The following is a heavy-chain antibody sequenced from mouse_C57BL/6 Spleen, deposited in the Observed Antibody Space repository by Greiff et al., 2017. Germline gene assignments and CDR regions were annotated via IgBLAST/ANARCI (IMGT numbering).Heavy chain of an antibody. Sequence: QVHVKQPGAELVRPGTSVKLSCKASGYTFTSYWMHWVKQRPGQGLEWIGVIDPSDSYTNYNQKFKGKATLTVDTSSSTAYMQLSSLTSEDSAVYYCARKGTKVGENCDYWGQGTTLTVSS. J-gene: IGHJ2*01. CDR3: ARKGTKVGENCDY. V-gene: IGHV1-59*01. CDR1: GYTFTSYW. D-gene: IGHD1-3*01. CDR2: IDPSDSYT.